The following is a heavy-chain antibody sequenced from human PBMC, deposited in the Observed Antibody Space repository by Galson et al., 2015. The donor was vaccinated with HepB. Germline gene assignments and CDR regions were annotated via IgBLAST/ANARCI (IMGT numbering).Heavy chain of an antibody. V-gene: IGHV4-59*01. J-gene: IGHJ4*02. CDR3: ARSSGSPNYFDY. CDR2: IYYRGST. D-gene: IGHD3-10*01. Sequence: TLSLTCTVSGGSISSYYWSWIRQPPGKGLEWIGYIYYRGSTNYNPSLKSRVTISVDTSKNQFSLKLSSVTAADTAFYYCARSSGSPNYFDYWGQGTLGTVSS. CDR1: GGSISSYY.